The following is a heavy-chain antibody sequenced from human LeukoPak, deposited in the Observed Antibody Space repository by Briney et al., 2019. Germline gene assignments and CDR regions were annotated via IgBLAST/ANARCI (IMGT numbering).Heavy chain of an antibody. Sequence: ASVKVSCKASGFTFTGYYMHWVRQAPGQGLEWMGWINPNSGNTGYAQKFQGRVTMTRNTSISTAYMELSSLRSEDTAVYYCARGGELWFGELLYDFDYWGQGTLVTVSS. J-gene: IGHJ4*02. CDR3: ARGGELWFGELLYDFDY. D-gene: IGHD3-10*01. CDR2: INPNSGNT. CDR1: GFTFTGYY. V-gene: IGHV1-8*02.